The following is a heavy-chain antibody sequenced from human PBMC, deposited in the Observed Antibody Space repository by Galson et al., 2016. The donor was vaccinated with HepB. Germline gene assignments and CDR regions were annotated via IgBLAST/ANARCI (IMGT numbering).Heavy chain of an antibody. D-gene: IGHD2-2*01. Sequence: SLRLSCAASGFSSSAYWMNWVRQAPGKGLVWVSHINPDGTKTAYVDSVKGRFTFSRDNAKNTLSLQMNSLRAEDTAVYYCARVVFRSPISWGQGALVTVSS. CDR1: GFSSSAYW. J-gene: IGHJ4*02. CDR3: ARVVFRSPIS. V-gene: IGHV3-74*01. CDR2: INPDGTKT.